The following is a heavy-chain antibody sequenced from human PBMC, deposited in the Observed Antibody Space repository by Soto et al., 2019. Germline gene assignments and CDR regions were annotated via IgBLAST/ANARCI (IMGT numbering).Heavy chain of an antibody. CDR3: TRDYYGDYVFDY. D-gene: IGHD4-17*01. Sequence: GGSLRLSCAASGFTFSSYWMHWVRQAPGKGLVWVSRVSSGGTTTNYADSVKGRFTISRDNAKNTVYLQMNSLRAEDTAVYYCTRDYYGDYVFDYWGQGTPVTVS. V-gene: IGHV3-74*01. J-gene: IGHJ4*02. CDR2: VSSGGTTT. CDR1: GFTFSSYW.